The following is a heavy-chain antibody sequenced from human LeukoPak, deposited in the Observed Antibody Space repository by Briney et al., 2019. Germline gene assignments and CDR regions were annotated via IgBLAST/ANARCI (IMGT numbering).Heavy chain of an antibody. D-gene: IGHD6-19*01. J-gene: IGHJ4*02. CDR2: ISSSGSTI. CDR1: GFTFSSYE. CDR3: ARDPDSSGWYYFDY. V-gene: IGHV3-48*03. Sequence: GGSLRLSCAASGFTFSSYEMNWVRQAPGKGLEWVSYISSSGSTIYYADSVKGRFTISRDNAKNSLYLQMNSLRADYAAVYYCARDPDSSGWYYFDYWGQGTLVTVSS.